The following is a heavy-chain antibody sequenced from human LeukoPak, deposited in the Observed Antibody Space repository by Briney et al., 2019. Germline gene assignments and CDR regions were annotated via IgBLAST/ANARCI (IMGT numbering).Heavy chain of an antibody. CDR3: ARVVVVPAAESEYYYYYYMDV. CDR1: GGTFSSYA. Sequence: SVKVSCKASGGTFSSYAISWVRQAPGQGLEWMGGIIPIFGTANYAQKFQGRVTITTDESTSTAYMELSSLRSEDTAVYYCARVVVVPAAESEYYYYYYMDVWGKGTTVTVSS. V-gene: IGHV1-69*05. J-gene: IGHJ6*03. CDR2: IIPIFGTA. D-gene: IGHD2-2*01.